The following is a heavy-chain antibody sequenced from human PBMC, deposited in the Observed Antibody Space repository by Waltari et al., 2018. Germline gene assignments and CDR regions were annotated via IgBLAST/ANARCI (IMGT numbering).Heavy chain of an antibody. CDR1: GGTFSSYA. D-gene: IGHD6-13*01. CDR2: IIPILGIA. V-gene: IGHV1-69*10. J-gene: IGHJ4*02. CDR3: ASLDVVYSSSWEDY. Sequence: QVQLVQSGAEVKKPGSSVKVSCKASGGTFSSYAISWVRQAPGQGLEWMGGIIPILGIANDAQKVQGRVTITADKSTSTAYMELSSLRSEDTAVYYCASLDVVYSSSWEDYWGQGTLVTVST.